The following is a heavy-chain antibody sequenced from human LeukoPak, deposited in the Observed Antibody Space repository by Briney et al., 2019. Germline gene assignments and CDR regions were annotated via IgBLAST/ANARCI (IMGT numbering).Heavy chain of an antibody. Sequence: GGSLRLSCAASGFTFSSYSMNWVRQAPGKGLEWVSSISSSSSYIYYADSVKGRFTISRDNAKNSLYLQMNSLRAEDTAVYYCARDSSFYAFDIWGQGTLVTVSS. J-gene: IGHJ4*02. D-gene: IGHD2/OR15-2a*01. CDR2: ISSSSSYI. V-gene: IGHV3-21*01. CDR1: GFTFSSYS. CDR3: ARDSSFYAFDI.